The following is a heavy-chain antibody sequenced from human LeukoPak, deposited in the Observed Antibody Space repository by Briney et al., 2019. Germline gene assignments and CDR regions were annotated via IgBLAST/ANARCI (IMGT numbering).Heavy chain of an antibody. Sequence: GASVKVSCKASGYTFTSYGISWVRQAPGQGLEWMGWISAYNGNTNYAQKLQGRVTMTTDTSTSTAYMELRSLRSDDTAVYYCARERKGEQLAPGHYYYYMDVWGKGTTVTVSS. D-gene: IGHD6-6*01. V-gene: IGHV1-18*01. J-gene: IGHJ6*03. CDR3: ARERKGEQLAPGHYYYYMDV. CDR2: ISAYNGNT. CDR1: GYTFTSYG.